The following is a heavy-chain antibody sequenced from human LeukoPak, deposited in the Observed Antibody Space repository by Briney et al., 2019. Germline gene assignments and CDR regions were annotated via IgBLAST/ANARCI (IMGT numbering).Heavy chain of an antibody. CDR3: ARGNGKSQLPLTQIDY. D-gene: IGHD6-6*01. V-gene: IGHV3-30-3*01. CDR2: ISYDGSNK. CDR1: GFTFSSYA. Sequence: GRSLRLSCAASGFTFSSYAMHWARQAPGKGLEWVAVISYDGSNKYYADSVKGRFTISRDNSKNTLYLQMNSLRAEDTAVYYCARGNGKSQLPLTQIDYWGQGTLVTVSS. J-gene: IGHJ4*02.